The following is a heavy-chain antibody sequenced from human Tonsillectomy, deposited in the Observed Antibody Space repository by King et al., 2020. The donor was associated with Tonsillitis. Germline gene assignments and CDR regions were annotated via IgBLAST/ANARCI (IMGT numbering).Heavy chain of an antibody. CDR1: GFIFCDYA. Sequence: VQQVESGGGLVQPGRSLRLSCPASGFIFCDYAMSWVRQAPGKGREWVGVIRSKAYGGTTEYSASVKGRFTISRDDSKSIAYMQMDSLKIEDTAWYYCTSVRSPLYDSSAYPIPDSWGQGTLVTVSS. CDR3: TSVRSPLYDSSAYPIPDS. J-gene: IGHJ4*02. D-gene: IGHD3-22*01. CDR2: IRSKAYGGTT. V-gene: IGHV3-49*04.